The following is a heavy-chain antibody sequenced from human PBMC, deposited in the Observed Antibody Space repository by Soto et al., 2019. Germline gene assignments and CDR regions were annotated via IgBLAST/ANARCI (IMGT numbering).Heavy chain of an antibody. CDR2: IYYSGST. Sequence: SETLSLTCTVSGGSISSSSYYWGWIRQPPGKGLEWIGSIYYSGSTYYNPSLKSRVTISVDTSKNQFSLKLSSVTAADTAVYYCANTAGDLIDYWGQGTLVTVSS. CDR3: ANTAGDLIDY. V-gene: IGHV4-39*01. J-gene: IGHJ4*02. D-gene: IGHD7-27*01. CDR1: GGSISSSSYY.